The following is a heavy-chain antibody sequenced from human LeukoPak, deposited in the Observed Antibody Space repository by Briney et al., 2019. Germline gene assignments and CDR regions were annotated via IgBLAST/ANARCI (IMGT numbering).Heavy chain of an antibody. CDR3: ARDPRPVTTYYFDY. CDR2: ISSSSSTI. D-gene: IGHD4-17*01. CDR1: GFTFSSYS. V-gene: IGHV3-48*02. Sequence: GGSLRLSCAASGFTFSSYSMNWVRQAPGKGLEWVSYISSSSSTIYYADSVKGRFTISRDNAKNSLYLQMNSLRDEDTAVYYCARDPRPVTTYYFDYWGQGTLVTVSS. J-gene: IGHJ4*02.